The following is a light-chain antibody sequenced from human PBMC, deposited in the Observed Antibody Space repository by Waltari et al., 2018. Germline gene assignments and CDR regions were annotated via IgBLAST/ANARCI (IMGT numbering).Light chain of an antibody. CDR2: ATS. J-gene: IGKJ2*01. V-gene: IGKV1-39*01. CDR3: QQSFTTPYT. CDR1: QRISTY. Sequence: DIQMTQSPSTLSASVGDRVTITSRASQRISTYLNWYQQKPGKAPKLLIYATSSLQTGVPPRFSGSASGTEFTLTIGSLQPEDFATYYCQQSFTTPYTFGQGTNLQIK.